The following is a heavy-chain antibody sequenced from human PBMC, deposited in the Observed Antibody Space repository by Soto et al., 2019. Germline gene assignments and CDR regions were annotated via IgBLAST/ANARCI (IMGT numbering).Heavy chain of an antibody. V-gene: IGHV4-31*03. CDR1: GGSISSGGYY. CDR2: IYYSGST. Sequence: QVQLQESGPELVKPSQTLSLTCTVSGGSISSGGYYWSWIRQHPGKGLEWLGYIYYSGSTYYNPSLKSRVTISVDTSKNQFSLKLSSVTAADTAVYYCARAERQWEVVWCSSTSCYFSWFDPWGQGTLVTVSS. J-gene: IGHJ5*02. D-gene: IGHD2-2*01. CDR3: ARAERQWEVVWCSSTSCYFSWFDP.